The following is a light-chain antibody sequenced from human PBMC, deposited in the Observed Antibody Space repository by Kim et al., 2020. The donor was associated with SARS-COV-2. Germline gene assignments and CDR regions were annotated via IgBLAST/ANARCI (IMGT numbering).Light chain of an antibody. Sequence: PGESATLSCMASQSVSSSYLAWYQQKPGQAPRLLIYGASSRATGIPDRFSGSGSGTDFTLTISRLEPEDFAVYYCQQYGSSPPVTFGGGTKVDIK. V-gene: IGKV3-20*01. CDR3: QQYGSSPPVT. CDR1: QSVSSSY. CDR2: GAS. J-gene: IGKJ4*01.